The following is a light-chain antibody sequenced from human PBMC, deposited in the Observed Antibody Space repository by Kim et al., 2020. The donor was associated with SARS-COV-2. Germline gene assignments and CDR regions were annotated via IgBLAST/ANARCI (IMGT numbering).Light chain of an antibody. Sequence: GQSITISCTGTSSDVGGYNYVSWYQQHPGKAPKLMIYDVSNRPSGVSKRFSGSKSGNTASLTISGLQAEDEADYYCSSYTSSSTRVFGGGTQPTVL. CDR2: DVS. CDR1: SSDVGGYNY. V-gene: IGLV2-14*03. CDR3: SSYTSSSTRV. J-gene: IGLJ3*02.